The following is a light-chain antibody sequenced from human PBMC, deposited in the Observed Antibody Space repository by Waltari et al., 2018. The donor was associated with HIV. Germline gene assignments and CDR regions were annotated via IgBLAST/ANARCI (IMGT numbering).Light chain of an antibody. V-gene: IGLV1-40*01. CDR3: QSYDSSLTVVI. CDR1: SSNIGACYD. Sequence: QSVLPQPPSVSGAPGQRVTISCTGSSSNIGACYDVHGYQQVPGTAPKLLIFGNSNRPSGVPDRFSGSKSATSASLAITGLQAEDEADYYCQSYDSSLTVVIFGGGTKLTVL. CDR2: GNS. J-gene: IGLJ2*01.